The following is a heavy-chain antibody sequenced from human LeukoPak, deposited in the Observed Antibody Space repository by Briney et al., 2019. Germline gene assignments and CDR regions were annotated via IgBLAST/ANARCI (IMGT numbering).Heavy chain of an antibody. CDR3: ARGLTIFGVVRGFDY. Sequence: GGSLRLSCAASGFTFSSYWMSWVRQAPGKGLEWVANIKQDGSEKYYVDSVKGRFTISRDNAKNSLYLQRSSLRAEDTAVYYCARGLTIFGVVRGFDYWGQGTLVTVSS. CDR2: IKQDGSEK. CDR1: GFTFSSYW. V-gene: IGHV3-7*01. J-gene: IGHJ4*02. D-gene: IGHD3-3*01.